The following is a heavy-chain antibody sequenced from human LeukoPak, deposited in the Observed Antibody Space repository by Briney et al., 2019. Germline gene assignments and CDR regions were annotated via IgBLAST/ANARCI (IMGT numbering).Heavy chain of an antibody. D-gene: IGHD2-2*01. CDR1: GYTFTSHG. CDR2: ITVNNGYT. CDR3: AKVHCISTNCNHIWTYFDY. J-gene: IGHJ4*02. Sequence: ASVKVSCKAAGYTFTSHGFIWLRQAPGQGLEWMGWITVNNGYTKYAQELQGRVTMTTDTSTSTAYMELRSLRSDDTAVYYCAKVHCISTNCNHIWTYFDYWGQGTLVTVSS. V-gene: IGHV1-18*01.